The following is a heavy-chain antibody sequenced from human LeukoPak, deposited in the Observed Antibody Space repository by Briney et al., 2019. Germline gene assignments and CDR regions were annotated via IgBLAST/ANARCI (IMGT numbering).Heavy chain of an antibody. Sequence: ASVKVSCKASGYTFTSYYMHWVRQAPGQGLEWMGIINPSGGSTSYAQKFQGRVTMTRDTSTSTVYMELSSLRSEDTAVYYCAREFGITMIVVGSWYYFDYWGQGTLVTVSS. CDR1: GYTFTSYY. D-gene: IGHD3-22*01. CDR3: AREFGITMIVVGSWYYFDY. CDR2: INPSGGST. J-gene: IGHJ4*02. V-gene: IGHV1-46*01.